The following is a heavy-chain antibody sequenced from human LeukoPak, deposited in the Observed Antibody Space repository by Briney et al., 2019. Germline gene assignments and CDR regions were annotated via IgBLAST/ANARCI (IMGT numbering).Heavy chain of an antibody. CDR2: IYWDDDK. CDR1: GFSLITSGVG. Sequence: ESGPTLVKPTQTLTLTCTFSGFSLITSGVGVGWIRQPPGKALEWLALIYWDDDKRYSPSLTSRLTITKDTSKNQVVLTMTNMDPVDTATYYCAHAAKRTQPLLMYYFDYWGQGTLVTVSS. J-gene: IGHJ4*02. CDR3: AHAAKRTQPLLMYYFDY. D-gene: IGHD2-15*01. V-gene: IGHV2-5*02.